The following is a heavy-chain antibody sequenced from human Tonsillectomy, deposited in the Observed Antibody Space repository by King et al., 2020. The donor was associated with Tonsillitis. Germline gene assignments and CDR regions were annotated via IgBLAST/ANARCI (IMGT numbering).Heavy chain of an antibody. CDR2: IYPGDSDT. D-gene: IGHD3-22*01. CDR1: GYSFTSYW. V-gene: IGHV5-51*01. Sequence: VQLVQSGAEVKKPGESQKISCKGSGYSFTSYWIGWVRQMPGKGLEWMGIIYPGDSDTRYSPSFQGQVTISADKSISTAYLQWSSLKASDTAMYYCASPHVYYDSSGAFDIWGQGTMVTVSS. J-gene: IGHJ3*02. CDR3: ASPHVYYDSSGAFDI.